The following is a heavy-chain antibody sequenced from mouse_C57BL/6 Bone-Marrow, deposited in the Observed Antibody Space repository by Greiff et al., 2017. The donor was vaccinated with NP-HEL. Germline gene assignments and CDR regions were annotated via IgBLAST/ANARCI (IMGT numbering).Heavy chain of an antibody. D-gene: IGHD1-1*01. Sequence: EVKLMESGGGLVQPGGSLKLSCAASGFTFSDYGMAWVRQAPRKGPEWVAFISNLAYSIYYADTVTGRFTISRETAKNTLYLEMSSLRSEDTAMYYCATHKGSLLAMDHWGQGTSVTVSS. CDR2: ISNLAYSI. V-gene: IGHV5-15*01. CDR3: ATHKGSLLAMDH. CDR1: GFTFSDYG. J-gene: IGHJ4*01.